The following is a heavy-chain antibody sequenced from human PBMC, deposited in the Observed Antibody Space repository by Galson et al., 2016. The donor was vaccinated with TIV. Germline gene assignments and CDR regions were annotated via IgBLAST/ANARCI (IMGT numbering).Heavy chain of an antibody. D-gene: IGHD5-18*01. Sequence: ASGGTFSSDAISWVRQAPGQGLEWMGGIIPMFKIADYAQKFQGRVTISADEFPSAAYMELSSLRFEDTAVYYCARARGYNFENAFHIWGQGTMVTVSS. V-gene: IGHV1-69*01. CDR1: GGTFSSDA. J-gene: IGHJ3*02. CDR3: ARARGYNFENAFHI. CDR2: IIPMFKIA.